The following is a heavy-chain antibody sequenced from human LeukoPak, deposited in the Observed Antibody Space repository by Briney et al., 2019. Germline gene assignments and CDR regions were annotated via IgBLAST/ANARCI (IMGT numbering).Heavy chain of an antibody. CDR1: GGTFSSYA. J-gene: IGHJ4*02. V-gene: IGHV1-69*04. Sequence: ASVKVSCKASGGTFSSYAISWVRQAPGQGLEWMGRIIPILGIANYAQKFQGRVTITADKSTSTAYMELSSLRSEDTAVYYCATYGGSGSYYNGIPFDYWGQGTLVTVSS. D-gene: IGHD3-10*01. CDR3: ATYGGSGSYYNGIPFDY. CDR2: IIPILGIA.